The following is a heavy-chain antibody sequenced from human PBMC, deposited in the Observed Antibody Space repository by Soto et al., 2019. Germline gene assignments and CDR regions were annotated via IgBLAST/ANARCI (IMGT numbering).Heavy chain of an antibody. CDR3: ARVGTRYSYGYHD. CDR1: GGSFGSYA. J-gene: IGHJ4*02. Sequence: QVQLVQSGAEVKKPGSSVKVSCKASGGSFGSYAISWVRQATGQGLEWMGGIIPIFGTANYAQKFQGRVTITADESTSTAYMELSSLRSEDTAVYYCARVGTRYSYGYHDWGQGTLVTVSS. D-gene: IGHD5-18*01. V-gene: IGHV1-69*01. CDR2: IIPIFGTA.